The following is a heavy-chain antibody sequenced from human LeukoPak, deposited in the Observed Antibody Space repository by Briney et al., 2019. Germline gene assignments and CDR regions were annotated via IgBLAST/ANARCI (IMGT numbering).Heavy chain of an antibody. J-gene: IGHJ4*02. CDR1: GGTFSSYA. V-gene: IGHV1-69*13. D-gene: IGHD2-15*01. Sequence: ASVTVSCKSSGGTFSSYAISWVRQAPGQGLEWMGGIIPIFGTANYAQKCQGRVTITADESTSTAYMELSSLRSEDTAVYYCARDDCSGGSCYYRYWGQGTLVTVSS. CDR3: ARDDCSGGSCYYRY. CDR2: IIPIFGTA.